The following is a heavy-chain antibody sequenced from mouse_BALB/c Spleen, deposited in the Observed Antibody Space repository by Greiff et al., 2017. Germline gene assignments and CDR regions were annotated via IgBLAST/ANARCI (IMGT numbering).Heavy chain of an antibody. D-gene: IGHD2-10*01. CDR1: GYTFTDYN. CDR2: IYPYNGGT. Sequence: VQLQQSGAELVRSGASVKISCKASGYTFTDYNMHWVKQSHGKSLEWIGYIYPYNGGTGYNQKFKSKATLTVDNSSSTAYMELRSLTSEDSAVYYCARRPYYGNYDYFDYWGQGTTLTVSS. J-gene: IGHJ2*01. CDR3: ARRPYYGNYDYFDY. V-gene: IGHV1S29*02.